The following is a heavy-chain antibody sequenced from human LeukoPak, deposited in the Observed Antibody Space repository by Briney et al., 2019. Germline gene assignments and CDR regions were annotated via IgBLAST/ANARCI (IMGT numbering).Heavy chain of an antibody. J-gene: IGHJ3*02. CDR2: IYYSGST. Sequence: SETLSLTCTVSGGSVSSGSYYWSWIRQPPGKGLEWIGYIYYSGSTNYNPSLKSRVTISVDTSKNQFSLKLSSVTAADTAVYYCAKSEYQLLDAFDIWGQGTMVTVSS. V-gene: IGHV4-61*01. D-gene: IGHD2-2*01. CDR3: AKSEYQLLDAFDI. CDR1: GGSVSSGSYY.